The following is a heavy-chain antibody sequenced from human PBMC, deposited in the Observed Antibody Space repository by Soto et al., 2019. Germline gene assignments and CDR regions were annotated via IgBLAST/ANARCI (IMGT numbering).Heavy chain of an antibody. J-gene: IGHJ4*02. D-gene: IGHD5-12*01. Sequence: QVQLQESGPGLVKPSQTLSLTCTVSGGSISSGGYYWSWIRQHPGKGLEWIGYIYYSGSTYYNPSLKSRVTLSVDTSKTQFSLKLSSVTAADTAVYYCARPRGYSGYDSPYFDYWGQGTLVTVSS. CDR2: IYYSGST. CDR3: ARPRGYSGYDSPYFDY. CDR1: GGSISSGGYY. V-gene: IGHV4-31*03.